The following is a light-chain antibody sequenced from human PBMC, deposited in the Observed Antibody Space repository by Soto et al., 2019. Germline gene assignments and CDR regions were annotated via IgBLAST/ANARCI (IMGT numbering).Light chain of an antibody. Sequence: DIQMTPSPSSLSASVGDRVTITCRASQSISSYLNWYQQKPGKAPKLLIYAASSLQSGVPSRFSGSGSGTDFTLTISSLQPEDFATYYCQQSYTSWTFGQGTKV. CDR3: QQSYTSWT. V-gene: IGKV1-39*01. J-gene: IGKJ1*01. CDR1: QSISSY. CDR2: AAS.